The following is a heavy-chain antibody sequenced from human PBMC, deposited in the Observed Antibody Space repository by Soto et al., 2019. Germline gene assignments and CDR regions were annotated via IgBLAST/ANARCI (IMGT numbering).Heavy chain of an antibody. Sequence: SETLSLTCAVSGYSISSGYYWGWIRQPPGKGLEWIGSIYHSGSTYYNPSLKSRVTISVDTPKNQFSLQLSSVTAADTAVYYCARAVPTIAVAGTEYFDLWGRGTLVT. CDR1: GYSISSGYY. CDR3: ARAVPTIAVAGTEYFDL. CDR2: IYHSGST. V-gene: IGHV4-38-2*01. D-gene: IGHD6-19*01. J-gene: IGHJ2*01.